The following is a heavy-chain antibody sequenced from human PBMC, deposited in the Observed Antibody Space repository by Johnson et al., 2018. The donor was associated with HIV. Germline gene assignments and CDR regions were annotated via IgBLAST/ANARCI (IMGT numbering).Heavy chain of an antibody. V-gene: IGHV3-33*06. D-gene: IGHD6-13*01. CDR3: AKCIWGSSLIDAFDI. CDR1: GFTFSSYA. CDR2: LWYDGSKN. J-gene: IGHJ3*02. Sequence: QVQLVESGGGVVQPGRSLRLSCAASGFTFSSYAMHWVRQAPGKGLEWVAGLWYDGSKNNYADSVRGRFTISRDNSKNTLHLQMNSLRVEDTAVYYCAKCIWGSSLIDAFDIWGQGTTVTVSS.